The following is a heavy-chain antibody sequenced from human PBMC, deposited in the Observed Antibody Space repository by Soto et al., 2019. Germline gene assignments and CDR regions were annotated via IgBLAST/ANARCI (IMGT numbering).Heavy chain of an antibody. J-gene: IGHJ5*02. CDR1: GGTFSTYA. D-gene: IGHD3-10*01. Sequence: GASVKVSCKASGGTFSTYATSWVRQAPGQGLEWMGGIIPIFGTANYAQKFQGRVTITADKSTSTAYMELSSLRSEDTAVYYCAREFYGSGSYYNGGWFDPWGQGTLVTVSS. CDR2: IIPIFGTA. V-gene: IGHV1-69*06. CDR3: AREFYGSGSYYNGGWFDP.